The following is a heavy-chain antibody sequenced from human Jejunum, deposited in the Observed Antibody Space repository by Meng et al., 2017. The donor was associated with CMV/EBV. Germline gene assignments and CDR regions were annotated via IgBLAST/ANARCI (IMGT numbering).Heavy chain of an antibody. V-gene: IGHV4-4*01. J-gene: IGHJ4*02. CDR2: IFHSGAT. CDR3: GDPPAGY. CDR1: GGSLIGTNW. Sequence: NLSLACVVSGGSLIGTNWWNWVRQPPGGGLEWIGEIFHSGATNYNPSLKSRATLSIDNSKNQFSLKLTSVTVADTAVYFCGDPPAGYWGQGVLVTVSS.